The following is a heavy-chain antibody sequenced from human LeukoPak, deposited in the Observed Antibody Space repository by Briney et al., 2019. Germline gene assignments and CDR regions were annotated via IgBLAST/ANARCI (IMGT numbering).Heavy chain of an antibody. D-gene: IGHD6-6*01. CDR2: FDPEDGET. CDR3: ATGGIAARGIGY. J-gene: IGHJ4*02. Sequence: GASVKVSCKVSGYTLTELSMHWVRQAPGKGLEWMGGFDPEDGETIYAQKFQGRVTMTEDTSTDTAYMELSSLRSEDTAVYYCATGGIAARGIGYWGQGTLVTVSS. CDR1: GYTLTELS. V-gene: IGHV1-24*01.